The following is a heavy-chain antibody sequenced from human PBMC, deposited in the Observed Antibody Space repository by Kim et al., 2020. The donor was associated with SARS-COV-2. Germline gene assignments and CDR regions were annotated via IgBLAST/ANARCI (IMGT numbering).Heavy chain of an antibody. CDR2: ISGSGGST. CDR1: GFTFSSYA. Sequence: GGSLRLSCAASGFTFSSYAMSWVRQAPGKGLEWVSAISGSGGSTYYADSVKGRFTISRDNSKNTLHLQMNSLRAEDTAVYYCAKAVSQWLVVSVLKPNWFDPWGQGTLVTVSS. D-gene: IGHD6-19*01. J-gene: IGHJ5*02. V-gene: IGHV3-23*01. CDR3: AKAVSQWLVVSVLKPNWFDP.